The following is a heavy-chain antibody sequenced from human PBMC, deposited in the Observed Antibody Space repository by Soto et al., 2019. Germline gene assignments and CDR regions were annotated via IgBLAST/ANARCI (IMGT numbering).Heavy chain of an antibody. CDR3: VREAMLGKPYGMDV. CDR2: ISGISGSTQ. CDR1: VFTFSTYE. V-gene: IGHV3-48*03. J-gene: IGHJ6*01. Sequence: WGSLRISCATSVFTFSTYEMTWVRQAPGKGLEWVSYISGISGSTQYYADSVKGRFTISRDNAKNSLYLQMNSLRAEDTAVYYCVREAMLGKPYGMDVWGQGTPVTVSS. D-gene: IGHD3-10*02.